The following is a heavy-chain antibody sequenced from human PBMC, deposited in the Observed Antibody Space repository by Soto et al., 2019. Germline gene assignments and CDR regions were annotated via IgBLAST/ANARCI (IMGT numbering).Heavy chain of an antibody. CDR3: ARGITMVRGVIIDYFDY. Sequence: EVQLVESGGGLVQPGGSLRLSCAASGFTFSSYAMHWVRQATGKGLEWVSAIGTAGDTYYPGSVKGRFIISRENAKNSLYLQMNSLRAGDTAVYYCARGITMVRGVIIDYFDYWGQGTLVTVSS. D-gene: IGHD3-10*01. CDR2: IGTAGDT. CDR1: GFTFSSYA. V-gene: IGHV3-13*01. J-gene: IGHJ4*02.